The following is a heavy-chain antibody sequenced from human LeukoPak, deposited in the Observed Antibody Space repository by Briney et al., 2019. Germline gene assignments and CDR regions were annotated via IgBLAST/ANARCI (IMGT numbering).Heavy chain of an antibody. J-gene: IGHJ5*02. V-gene: IGHV4-4*09. D-gene: IGHD6-13*01. CDR3: ATHSSSSPWYWFDP. CDR2: IYTSGST. CDR1: GGSISSYY. Sequence: SETLSLTCTVSGGSISSYYWSWIRQPPGKGLEWIGYIYTSGSTNYNPSLKSRVTISVDTSKNQFSLKLSSVTAADTAVYYCATHSSSSPWYWFDPWGQGTLVTVSS.